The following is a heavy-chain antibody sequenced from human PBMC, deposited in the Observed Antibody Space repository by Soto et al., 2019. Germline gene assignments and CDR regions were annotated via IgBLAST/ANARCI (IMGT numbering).Heavy chain of an antibody. J-gene: IGHJ4*02. CDR3: AKGKANTVFGVDTLFDY. D-gene: IGHD3-3*01. V-gene: IGHV3-23*01. Sequence: GGSLRLSCAASGFTFSSYAMTWVRQAPGKXLEWVSTISGNGGYTYYSDSVRGRFTISRDNSKKTLYLQMDSLRADDTAVFYCAKGKANTVFGVDTLFDYWGQGTQVTV. CDR1: GFTFSSYA. CDR2: ISGNGGYT.